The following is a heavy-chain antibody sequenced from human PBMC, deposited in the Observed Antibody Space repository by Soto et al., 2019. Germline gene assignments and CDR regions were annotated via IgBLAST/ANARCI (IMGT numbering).Heavy chain of an antibody. D-gene: IGHD3-3*01. CDR3: ARLGSGTIFGVVINWFFDY. Sequence: TSETLSLTCTVSVGFIDSGAYYWSWIRQPPGKGLEWIGSIYYSGSTYYNPSLKSRVTISVDTSKNQFSLKLSSVTAADTAVYYCARLGSGTIFGVVINWFFDYWGQGTLVTVSS. V-gene: IGHV4-39*01. CDR1: VGFIDSGAYY. J-gene: IGHJ4*02. CDR2: IYYSGST.